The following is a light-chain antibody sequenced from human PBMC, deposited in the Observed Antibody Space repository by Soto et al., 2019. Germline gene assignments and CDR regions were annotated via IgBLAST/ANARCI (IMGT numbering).Light chain of an antibody. CDR3: QQYNSYSWT. CDR1: QSIGRW. V-gene: IGKV1-5*01. J-gene: IGKJ1*01. Sequence: DIQMTQSPSTLSASVGDRVTITCRASQSIGRWLAWYQQKPGKAPKLLIYDASSVESGVPSRFSGSGSGTEFTLTITSLQPDDFATYYCQQYNSYSWTFGQGTKVDIK. CDR2: DAS.